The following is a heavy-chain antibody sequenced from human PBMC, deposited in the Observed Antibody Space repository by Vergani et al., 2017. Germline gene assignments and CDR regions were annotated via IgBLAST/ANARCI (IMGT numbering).Heavy chain of an antibody. CDR1: GFTFSSYG. J-gene: IGHJ4*02. Sequence: QVQLVESGGGVVQPGRSLRLSCAASGFTFSSYGMHWVRQAPGKGLEWVAVIWYDGSNKYYADSVKGRFTISRDNSKNTLYLQMNSLRAEDTAVYYCARGAVTTIRAVDYWGQGTLVTVSS. V-gene: IGHV3-33*01. CDR3: ARGAVTTIRAVDY. CDR2: IWYDGSNK. D-gene: IGHD4-11*01.